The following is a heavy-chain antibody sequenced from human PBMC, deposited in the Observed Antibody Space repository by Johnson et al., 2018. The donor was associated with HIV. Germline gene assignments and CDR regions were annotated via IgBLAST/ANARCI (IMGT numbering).Heavy chain of an antibody. J-gene: IGHJ3*02. Sequence: QVQLVESGGGVVQPGRSLRLSCAASEFTFSDYAMHWVRLAPGKGLQWVGVISYDGNKKYYADSVRGRFTISRDISKNTLYLQMDSLRPDDTALYYCARGRKDIGAADGLDNDAFDIWGQGTMVTVSS. D-gene: IGHD6-13*01. CDR1: EFTFSDYA. CDR2: ISYDGNKK. CDR3: ARGRKDIGAADGLDNDAFDI. V-gene: IGHV3-30*04.